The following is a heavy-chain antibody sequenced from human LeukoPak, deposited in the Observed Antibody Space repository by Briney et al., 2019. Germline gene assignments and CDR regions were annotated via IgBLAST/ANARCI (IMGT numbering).Heavy chain of an antibody. Sequence: PGGSLRLSCAASGFTFSSFAMGWVRQAPGKGLEWVANIKQDGSEKYYVDSVKGRFTISRDNAKNSLYLQMNSLRTEDTAMYYCARGPTRANSSDYWGQGTLVTVSS. V-gene: IGHV3-7*01. CDR1: GFTFSSFA. D-gene: IGHD2/OR15-2a*01. CDR3: ARGPTRANSSDY. CDR2: IKQDGSEK. J-gene: IGHJ4*02.